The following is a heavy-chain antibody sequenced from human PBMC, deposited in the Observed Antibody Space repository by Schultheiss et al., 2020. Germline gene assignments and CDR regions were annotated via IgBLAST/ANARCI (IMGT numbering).Heavy chain of an antibody. CDR2: IYYSGST. Sequence: SQTLSLTCAVSGGSISSGGYSWSWIRQPPGKGLEWIGYIYYSGSTNYNPSLKSRVTISVDTSKNQFSLKLSSVTAADTAVYYCAKVGGVGFFDYWGQGTLVTVSS. J-gene: IGHJ4*02. V-gene: IGHV4-30-4*07. CDR3: AKVGGVGFFDY. CDR1: GGSISSGGYS. D-gene: IGHD3-16*01.